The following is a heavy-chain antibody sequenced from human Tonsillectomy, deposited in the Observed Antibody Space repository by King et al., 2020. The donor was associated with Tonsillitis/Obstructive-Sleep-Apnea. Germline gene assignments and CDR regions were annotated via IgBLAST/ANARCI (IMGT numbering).Heavy chain of an antibody. V-gene: IGHV3-64D*06. CDR2: ISSSGRST. J-gene: IGHJ4*02. CDR3: VKDLVQGGYDLVYFDY. D-gene: IGHD5-12*01. CDR1: GFTFSSYA. Sequence: VQLVESGGGLVQPGGSLRLSCSASGFTFSSYAMHWVRQAPGKGLEYVSAISSSGRSTYYADSVKGRFTISRDNSENTLNLQMNRLRTEDTAVYYCVKDLVQGGYDLVYFDYWGXXXLVTVSS.